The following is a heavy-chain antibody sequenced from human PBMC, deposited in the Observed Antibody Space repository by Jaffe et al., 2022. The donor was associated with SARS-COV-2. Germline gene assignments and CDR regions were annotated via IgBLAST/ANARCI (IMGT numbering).Heavy chain of an antibody. CDR1: GFIFRNYG. CDR2: LSYDGSEK. CDR3: AQDQANSYVPGS. Sequence: QVQLVESGGGVVQPGRSLRLSCAASGFIFRNYGMHWVRQAPGKGLEWVAVLSYDGSEKYYADSVKGRFTISRDNSKNTMFLQMNSLTTEDTAVYFCAQDQANSYVPGSWGQGTLVTVSS. D-gene: IGHD3-16*01. J-gene: IGHJ5*02. V-gene: IGHV3-30*18.